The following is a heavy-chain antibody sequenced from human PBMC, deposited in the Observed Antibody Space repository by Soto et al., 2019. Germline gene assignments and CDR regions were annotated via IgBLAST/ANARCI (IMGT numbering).Heavy chain of an antibody. Sequence: QGQLVQSGAEVKKPGASVKVSCKASGYTFSRYGISWVRQAPGQGLEWMGWISGYNGDTKYAQKFQGRVTMTVDTSPXTAYMELRSLTSDDTAVYYCAKNGQPPYYYYGMDVWGQGTTVGVSS. CDR2: ISGYNGDT. CDR3: AKNGQPPYYYYGMDV. CDR1: GYTFSRYG. D-gene: IGHD2-8*01. J-gene: IGHJ6*02. V-gene: IGHV1-18*01.